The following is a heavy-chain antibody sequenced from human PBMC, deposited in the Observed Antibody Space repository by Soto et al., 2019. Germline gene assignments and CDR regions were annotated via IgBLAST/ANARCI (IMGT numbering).Heavy chain of an antibody. CDR2: ISWHSVSI. CDR3: ARGDLRDS. CDR1: GFTFDSFA. V-gene: IGHV3-9*03. Sequence: EVQLVESGGGLVQPGRSLRLSCAASGFTFDSFAMQWVRQAPGKGLEWVAGISWHSVSIAYADAVKGRFTISTDNATNLVFLQMKSLRPEDMAFYYCARGDLRDSWGQGTLVTVSS. J-gene: IGHJ4*02.